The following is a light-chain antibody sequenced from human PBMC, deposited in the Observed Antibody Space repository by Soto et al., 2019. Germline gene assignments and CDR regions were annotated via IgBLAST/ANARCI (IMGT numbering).Light chain of an antibody. CDR2: KAS. Sequence: DIQVTQSPSTLSASVGDRVTISCRASQDLNNWLAWFQQKPGKAPTVLIYKASGLESGVPSRFSGSGSGTEFTLTINSLQPDDFATYYCQHYNGYPWTFGQGTKVEVK. CDR1: QDLNNW. CDR3: QHYNGYPWT. V-gene: IGKV1-5*03. J-gene: IGKJ1*01.